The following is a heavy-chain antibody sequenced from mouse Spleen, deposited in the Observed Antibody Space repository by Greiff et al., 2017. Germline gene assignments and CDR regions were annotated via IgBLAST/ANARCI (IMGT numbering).Heavy chain of an antibody. D-gene: IGHD2-1*01. V-gene: IGHV5-9*02. CDR1: GFTFSSYY. Sequence: EVKVEESGGGLVKLGGSLKLSCAASGFTFSSYYMSWVRQTPEKRLEWVATISSGSSTIYYADTVKGRFTISRDNAKNTLFLQMTSLRSEDTAMYYCARGGNYLGFAYWGQGTLVTVSA. J-gene: IGHJ3*01. CDR2: ISSGSSTI. CDR3: ARGGNYLGFAY.